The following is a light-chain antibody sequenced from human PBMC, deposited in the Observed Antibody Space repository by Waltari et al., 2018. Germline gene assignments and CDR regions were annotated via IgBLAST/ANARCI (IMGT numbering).Light chain of an antibody. J-gene: IGLJ3*02. CDR3: AAWDDSLNGWV. CDR2: NNK. CDR1: SSNIGGNT. V-gene: IGLV1-44*01. Sequence: HSVLTQPPSASGTPGQRVTISCSGSSSNIGGNTVNWYQQLPGTAPKLLIHNNKQRPAGVPDRLAGSKSATSASLSISGLQCEDEADYYCAAWDDSLNGWVFGGGTKLTVL.